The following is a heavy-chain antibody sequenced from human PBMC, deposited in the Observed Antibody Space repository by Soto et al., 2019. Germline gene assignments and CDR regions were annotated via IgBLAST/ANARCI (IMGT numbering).Heavy chain of an antibody. CDR2: ISYDGSNK. V-gene: IGHV3-30*03. CDR3: EAYSSSWYYFDY. J-gene: IGHJ4*02. Sequence: QVQLVESGGGVVQPGRSLRLSCAASGFTFSSYGMHWVRQAPGKGLEWVAVISYDGSNKYYADSVKGRFTISRDNSKNTLYLQMNSLRAEDTAVYYCEAYSSSWYYFDYWGQGTLVTVSS. CDR1: GFTFSSYG. D-gene: IGHD6-13*01.